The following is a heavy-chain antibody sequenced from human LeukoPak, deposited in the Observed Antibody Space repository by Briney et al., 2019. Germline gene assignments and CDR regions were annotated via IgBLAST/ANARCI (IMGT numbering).Heavy chain of an antibody. Sequence: SETLSLTCTVSGASVNSYYWDSIRQPPGKGLERIGCISDSGRTYYNPSLKSRVTISLGTSNNQFSLRLTSVTAADSAMYYCTKGYYEPFDSWGQGTLVTVSS. CDR3: TKGYYEPFDS. CDR2: ISDSGRT. CDR1: GASVNSYY. D-gene: IGHD3-22*01. J-gene: IGHJ4*02. V-gene: IGHV4-59*02.